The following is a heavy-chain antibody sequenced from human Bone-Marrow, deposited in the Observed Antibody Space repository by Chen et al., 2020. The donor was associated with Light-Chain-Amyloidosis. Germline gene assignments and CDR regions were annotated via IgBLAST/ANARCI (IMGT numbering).Heavy chain of an antibody. V-gene: IGHV3-30*18. CDR1: GFTFSSYG. CDR2: ISYDANRD. D-gene: IGHD1-26*01. Sequence: QVQLVESWGGVVQPGRSLRLSCVASGFTFSSYGIFWVRQAPGKGLEWVALISYDANRDFYADSVKGRFTVSRDNSKNTLYLQMNSLRIEDTAVYYCAKARLYSGSYWGIVDYWGQGTLVTVSS. J-gene: IGHJ4*02. CDR3: AKARLYSGSYWGIVDY.